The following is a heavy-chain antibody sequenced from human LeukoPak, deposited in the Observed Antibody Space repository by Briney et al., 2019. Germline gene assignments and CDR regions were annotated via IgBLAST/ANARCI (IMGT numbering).Heavy chain of an antibody. CDR2: IKQDGSEK. Sequence: GGSLRLSCAASGFTFSSYWMSWVRQAPGKGLEWVANIKQDGSEKYYVDSVKGRFTISRDNAKSSMYLQMNSLRVEDTAVYYCARDRMTFDYWGQGTLVTVSS. D-gene: IGHD2-15*01. J-gene: IGHJ4*02. CDR1: GFTFSSYW. CDR3: ARDRMTFDY. V-gene: IGHV3-7*01.